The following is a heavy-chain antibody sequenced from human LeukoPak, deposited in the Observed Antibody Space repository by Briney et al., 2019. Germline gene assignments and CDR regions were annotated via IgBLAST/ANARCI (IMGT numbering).Heavy chain of an antibody. D-gene: IGHD1-26*01. Sequence: GGSLRLSCAASGFTFSSSWIHWVRQAPGKGLVWVAYMNRDGSTIVHADSVQGRFTISRDNAKKTLNLQMNGLRDDDPAVYFCVRGTSYWYGVDFWGRGILVTVSS. V-gene: IGHV3-74*01. CDR1: GFTFSSSW. CDR2: MNRDGSTI. CDR3: VRGTSYWYGVDF. J-gene: IGHJ4*02.